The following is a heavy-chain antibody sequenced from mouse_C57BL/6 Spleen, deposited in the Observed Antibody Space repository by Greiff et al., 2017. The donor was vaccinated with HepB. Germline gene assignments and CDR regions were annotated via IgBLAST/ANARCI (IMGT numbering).Heavy chain of an antibody. D-gene: IGHD2-3*01. CDR1: GYTFTDYN. CDR2: INPNNGGT. Sequence: EVQLQQSGPELVKPGASVKIPCKASGYTFTDYNMDWVKQSHGKSLEWIGDINPNNGGTIYNQKFKGKATLTVDKSSSTAYMELRSLTSEDTAVYYCARSLFYDGYYGGYFDVWGTGTTVTVSS. V-gene: IGHV1-18*01. J-gene: IGHJ1*03. CDR3: ARSLFYDGYYGGYFDV.